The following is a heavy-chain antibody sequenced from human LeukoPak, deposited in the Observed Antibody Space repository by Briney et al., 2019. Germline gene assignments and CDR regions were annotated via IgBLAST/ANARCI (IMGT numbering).Heavy chain of an antibody. J-gene: IGHJ5*02. CDR1: GGTFSSYA. CDR3: ARDLYCGGDCYSEGFDP. CDR2: IIPIFGTA. D-gene: IGHD2-21*02. Sequence: RASVKVSCKASGGTFSSYAISWVRQAPGQGLEWMGGIIPIFGTANYAQKFQGRVTITADESTSTAYMELSSLRSEDTAVYYCARDLYCGGDCYSEGFDPWGQGTLVTVSS. V-gene: IGHV1-69*13.